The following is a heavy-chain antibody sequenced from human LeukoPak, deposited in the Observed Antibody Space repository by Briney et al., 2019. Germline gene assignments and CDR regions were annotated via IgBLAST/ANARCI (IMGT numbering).Heavy chain of an antibody. CDR2: IYYSGST. D-gene: IGHD2-21*01. Sequence: PSGTLSLTCTVSGGSISSYYWSWIRQPPGKGLEWIGYIYYSGSTNYNPSPKSRVTISVDTSKNQFSLKLSSVTAADTAVYYCARGVVGGLYYFDYWGQGTLVTVSS. CDR1: GGSISSYY. CDR3: ARGVVGGLYYFDY. J-gene: IGHJ4*02. V-gene: IGHV4-59*01.